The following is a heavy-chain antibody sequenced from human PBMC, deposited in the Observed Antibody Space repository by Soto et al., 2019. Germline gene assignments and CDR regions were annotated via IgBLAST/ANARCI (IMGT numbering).Heavy chain of an antibody. CDR3: AHPRGYGVFDAVDI. J-gene: IGHJ3*02. CDR2: IDQSGGTA. Sequence: GGSLRLSCAASGFIFSAYAMNWVRQAPGKGLELVASIDQSGGTAYYAESVRGRFAISRDNSINTLFLQMSGLRAEDTALYYCAHPRGYGVFDAVDIWGQGTMVTVSS. D-gene: IGHD4-17*01. V-gene: IGHV3-23*01. CDR1: GFIFSAYA.